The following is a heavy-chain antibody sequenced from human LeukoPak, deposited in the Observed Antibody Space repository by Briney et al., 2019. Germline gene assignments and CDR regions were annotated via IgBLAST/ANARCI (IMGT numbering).Heavy chain of an antibody. Sequence: GGSLRLSCAASGFTFSTFTMHWVRQAPGKGLEYVSGITDNGGTRNYANSVKGRFTISRDNSKNTLYLQMGSLRPDDMAGYYCSIQISGDVYWGQGTLVTVSS. J-gene: IGHJ4*02. V-gene: IGHV3-64*01. CDR1: GFTFSTFT. CDR2: ITDNGGTR. D-gene: IGHD5-12*01. CDR3: SIQISGDVY.